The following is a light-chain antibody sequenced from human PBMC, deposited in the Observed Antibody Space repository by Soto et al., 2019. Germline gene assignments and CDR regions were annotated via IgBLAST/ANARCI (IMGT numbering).Light chain of an antibody. J-gene: IGKJ5*01. Sequence: VATQSDLSLSATPGQPAAISCKWSQSVLHSNGKTYLYWYVQKSGQPPKLLIYEVSNRFSGVSERFSGSGAGTDFTLKISRVEAEDVGVYYCMQTIQVPSIAFGQGTLLEIK. CDR1: QSVLHSNGKTY. CDR3: MQTIQVPSIA. V-gene: IGKV2D-29*01. CDR2: EVS.